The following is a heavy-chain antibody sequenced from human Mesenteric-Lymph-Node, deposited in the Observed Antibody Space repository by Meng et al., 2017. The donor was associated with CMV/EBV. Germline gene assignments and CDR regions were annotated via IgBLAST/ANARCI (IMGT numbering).Heavy chain of an antibody. V-gene: IGHV3-21*01. CDR1: GFTFSTYN. CDR3: AITRPGYCSSTSCPDSYGGFEY. D-gene: IGHD2-2*01. J-gene: IGHJ4*02. Sequence: GESLKISCAASGFTFSTYNMNWVRQAPGKGLEWVSSISSSSSYTYYADSVKGRFAISRDNAKNSLYLQMNSLRAEDTAVYYCAITRPGYCSSTSCPDSYGGFEYWGQGTLVTVSS. CDR2: ISSSSSYT.